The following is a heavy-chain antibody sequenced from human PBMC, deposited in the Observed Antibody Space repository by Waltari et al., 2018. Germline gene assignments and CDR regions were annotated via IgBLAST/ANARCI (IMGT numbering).Heavy chain of an antibody. Sequence: QVQLQESGPRLMRPSETLSLTCAISGGSISSYYWSWVRRLPDKGLEWIGYVFYTGTTSSLPSLKDRVSTSFDRSKNQASLTLTSVTAADTATYYCARENPYGHTYFYMDVWGKGTTVTVSS. CDR2: VFYTGTT. J-gene: IGHJ6*03. CDR3: ARENPYGHTYFYMDV. D-gene: IGHD4-17*01. CDR1: GGSISSYY. V-gene: IGHV4-59*13.